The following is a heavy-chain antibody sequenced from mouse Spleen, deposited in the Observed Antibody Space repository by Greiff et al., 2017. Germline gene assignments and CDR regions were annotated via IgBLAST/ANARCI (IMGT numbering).Heavy chain of an antibody. CDR1: GYTFTDYE. V-gene: IGHV1-15*01. J-gene: IGHJ2*01. CDR3: TRKSMITTGGVFDY. D-gene: IGHD2-4*01. CDR2: IDPETGGT. Sequence: QVQLQQSGAELVRPGASVTLSCKASGYTFTDYEMHWVKQTPVHGLEWIGAIDPETGGTAYNQKFKGKAILTADKSSSTAYMELRSLTSEDSAVYYCTRKSMITTGGVFDYWGQGTTLTVSS.